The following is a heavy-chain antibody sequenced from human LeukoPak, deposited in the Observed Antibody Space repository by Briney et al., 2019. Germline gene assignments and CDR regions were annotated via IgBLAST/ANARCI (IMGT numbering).Heavy chain of an antibody. D-gene: IGHD6-13*01. CDR3: ARSGSSWPFDY. Sequence: SETLLLTCTVYGGSISSHYWSWIRQPPGKGLEWIGYIYYSGSTNYNPSLKSRVTISVDTSKNQFSLKLTSVTAADTAVYYCARSGSSWPFDYWGQGTLVTVSS. J-gene: IGHJ4*02. CDR2: IYYSGST. CDR1: GGSISSHY. V-gene: IGHV4-59*11.